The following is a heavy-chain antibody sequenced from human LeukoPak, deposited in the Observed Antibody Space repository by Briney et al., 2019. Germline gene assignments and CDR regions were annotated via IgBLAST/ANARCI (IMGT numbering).Heavy chain of an antibody. Sequence: GGSLRLSCAASGFTFSSYSMNWVRQAPGKGLEWVSYISSSSSTIYYADSVKGRFTISRDNAKNSLYLQMNSLRAEGTAVYYCARDNDIPGKTRLEKRIFDYWGQGTLVTVSS. CDR3: ARDNDIPGKTRLEKRIFDY. CDR2: ISSSSSTI. J-gene: IGHJ4*02. CDR1: GFTFSSYS. D-gene: IGHD3-3*01. V-gene: IGHV3-48*01.